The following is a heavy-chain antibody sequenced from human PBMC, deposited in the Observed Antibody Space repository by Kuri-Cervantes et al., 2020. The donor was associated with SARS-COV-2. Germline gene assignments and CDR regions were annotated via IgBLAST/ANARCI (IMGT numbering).Heavy chain of an antibody. CDR2: INPNSGGT. CDR1: GYTFTGYY. D-gene: IGHD2-15*01. J-gene: IGHJ6*03. Sequence: ASVKVSCKASGYTFTGYYMHWVRQAPGQGLEWMGWINPNSGGTNYAQRFRGRVTMTRDTSISTAYMELSRLRADDTAVYYCARDVCSGGSCYHYYMNVWARGPS. CDR3: ARDVCSGGSCYHYYMNV. V-gene: IGHV1-2*02.